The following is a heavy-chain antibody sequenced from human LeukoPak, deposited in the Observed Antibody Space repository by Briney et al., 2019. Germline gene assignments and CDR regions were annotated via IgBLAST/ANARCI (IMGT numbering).Heavy chain of an antibody. Sequence: SETLSLTCTVSGGSISSYYWSWIRQPPGKGLEWIGYIYYSGSTNYNPSLKSRVTISVVTSKNQFSLKLSSVTAADTAVYYCARGFGLYWYFDLWGRGTLVTVSS. D-gene: IGHD3-3*01. CDR1: GGSISSYY. CDR3: ARGFGLYWYFDL. V-gene: IGHV4-59*01. J-gene: IGHJ2*01. CDR2: IYYSGST.